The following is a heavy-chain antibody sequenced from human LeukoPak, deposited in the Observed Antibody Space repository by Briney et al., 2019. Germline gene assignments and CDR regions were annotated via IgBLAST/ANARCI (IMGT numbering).Heavy chain of an antibody. CDR2: IYFTGTT. CDR1: GGSISSSPYY. D-gene: IGHD6-13*01. J-gene: IGHJ4*02. V-gene: IGHV4-39*01. CDR3: ARQPLASIITAAATLDY. Sequence: SETLSLTCTVTGGSISSSPYYWAWIRQPPGKGLEWIGSIYFTGTTYYNPSLKSRVTISVDTSKNQFSLELSSVTAADTAVYYCARQPLASIITAAATLDYWGQGTLVTVSS.